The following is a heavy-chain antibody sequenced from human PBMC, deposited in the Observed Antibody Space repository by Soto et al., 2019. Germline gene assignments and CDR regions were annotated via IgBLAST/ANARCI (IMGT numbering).Heavy chain of an antibody. V-gene: IGHV1-69*01. Sequence: QVQLVQSGAEVKKPGSSVKVSCKASGGTFSSYAISWVRQAPGQGLEWMGGIIPIFGTANYAQKFQGRVTITADESTSTDYMELSSLRSEDTAVYYCARELEYNWNYGVWFDPWGQGTMVTVSS. CDR2: IIPIFGTA. CDR3: ARELEYNWNYGVWFDP. J-gene: IGHJ5*02. CDR1: GGTFSSYA. D-gene: IGHD1-7*01.